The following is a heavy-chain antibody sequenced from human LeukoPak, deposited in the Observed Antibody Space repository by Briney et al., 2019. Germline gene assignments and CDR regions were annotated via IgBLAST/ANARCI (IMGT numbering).Heavy chain of an antibody. CDR1: GFTVSSND. J-gene: IGHJ4*02. CDR3: ARDRRGYGGNFDY. Sequence: GGSLRLSCVASGFTVSSNDMSWVRQAPGKGLEWVSVIYSGDTTSYADSVKDRFIISRDNSKNTLYLQMNSLRAEDTAVYFCARDRRGYGGNFDYWGQGTLVTVSS. CDR2: IYSGDTT. V-gene: IGHV3-66*01. D-gene: IGHD4-23*01.